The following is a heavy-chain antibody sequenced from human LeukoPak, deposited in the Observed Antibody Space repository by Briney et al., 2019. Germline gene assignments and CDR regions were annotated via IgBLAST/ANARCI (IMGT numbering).Heavy chain of an antibody. CDR2: IYYGGST. Sequence: SETLSLTCTVSGGSISNYFWSWIRQAPGKGLEWIGSIYYGGSTFYNPSLRSRVTISLDRSKSQFSLKLRSVTGADTAVYYCARYHNGYDDYWGQGSLVTVSS. CDR3: ARYHNGYDDY. D-gene: IGHD5-12*01. V-gene: IGHV4-59*04. CDR1: GGSISNYF. J-gene: IGHJ4*02.